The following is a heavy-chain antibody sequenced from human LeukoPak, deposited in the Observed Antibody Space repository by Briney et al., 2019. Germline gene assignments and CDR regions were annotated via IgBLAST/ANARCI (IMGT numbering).Heavy chain of an antibody. D-gene: IGHD1-7*01. CDR2: ISYDGSNK. CDR3: ARSGTTPYYYYYMDV. CDR1: GFTFNNYA. V-gene: IGHV3-30*04. Sequence: PGGSLRLSCAASGFTFNNYAMHWVRQAPGKGLEWVTVISYDGSNKYYADSVKGRFTISRDNSKNTLYLQMNSLRVEDTAVYYCARSGTTPYYYYYMDVWGKGTTVTISS. J-gene: IGHJ6*03.